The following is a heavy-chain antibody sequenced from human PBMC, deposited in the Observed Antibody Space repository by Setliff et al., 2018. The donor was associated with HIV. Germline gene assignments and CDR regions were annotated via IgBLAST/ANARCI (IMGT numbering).Heavy chain of an antibody. CDR1: GYTFTKFD. J-gene: IGHJ5*02. Sequence: ASVKVSCKTSGYTFTKFDINWVRQATGQGLEWMGWMNPNSGNTGFAQKFQGRVTMTRNTSISTAYMELRSLRSEDTAVYFCARTWGAGVTGYWFEPWGQGTRVTVSS. V-gene: IGHV1-8*01. D-gene: IGHD3-9*01. CDR3: ARTWGAGVTGYWFEP. CDR2: MNPNSGNT.